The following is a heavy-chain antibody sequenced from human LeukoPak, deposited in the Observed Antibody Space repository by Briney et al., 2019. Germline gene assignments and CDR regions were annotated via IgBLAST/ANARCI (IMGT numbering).Heavy chain of an antibody. J-gene: IGHJ4*02. Sequence: GGSLRLSCAASGFTFSSYAMHWVRQAPGKGLEWVSGISWNRGSIGYADSVKGRFTISRDNAKNFLYLQMNSLRAEDTALYYCAKSYYYDNKYYFDYWGQGTLVTVSS. CDR2: ISWNRGSI. CDR3: AKSYYYDNKYYFDY. V-gene: IGHV3-9*01. CDR1: GFTFSSYA. D-gene: IGHD3-22*01.